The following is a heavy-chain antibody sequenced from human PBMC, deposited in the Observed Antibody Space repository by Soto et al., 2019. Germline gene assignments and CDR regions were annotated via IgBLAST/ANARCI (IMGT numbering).Heavy chain of an antibody. Sequence: GESLKISCKGSGYSFTSYWIGWVRQMPGKGLEWMGIIYPGDSDTRYSPSFQGQVTISADKSISTAYLQWSSLKASDTAMYYCARAGYCSGGSCYYDAFDIWGQGTMVTVSS. CDR1: GYSFTSYW. J-gene: IGHJ3*02. V-gene: IGHV5-51*01. CDR3: ARAGYCSGGSCYYDAFDI. CDR2: IYPGDSDT. D-gene: IGHD2-15*01.